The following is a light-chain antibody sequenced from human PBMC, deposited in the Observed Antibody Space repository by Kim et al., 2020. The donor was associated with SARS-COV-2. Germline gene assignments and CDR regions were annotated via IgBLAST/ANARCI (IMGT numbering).Light chain of an antibody. CDR1: QNISSY. J-gene: IGKJ4*01. Sequence: EIVLTQSPATLSLSPGERATLSCRAGQNISSYLAWYQQKPGQAPRLLIYDASNRATGIPARFSGSGSGTDFTLTIRSLEPEDFAVYYCQQRTNWPPLSFGGGTKVDIK. CDR3: QQRTNWPPLS. V-gene: IGKV3-11*01. CDR2: DAS.